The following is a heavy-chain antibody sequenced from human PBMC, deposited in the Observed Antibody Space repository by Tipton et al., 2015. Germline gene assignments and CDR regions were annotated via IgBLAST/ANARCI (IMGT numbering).Heavy chain of an antibody. D-gene: IGHD3-10*01. CDR3: ARDSTSAGNWFDP. Sequence: QLVQSGAEVKEPGSSVKVSCRAFGGSLSRSAVTWVRQAPGRGLEWMGGIIPLVEITNYAQKFLGRVTLTADESTNTAYMELISLTSEDTAVYYCARDSTSAGNWFDPWGPGTLVTVSS. CDR1: GGSLSRSA. V-gene: IGHV1-69*01. J-gene: IGHJ5*02. CDR2: IIPLVEIT.